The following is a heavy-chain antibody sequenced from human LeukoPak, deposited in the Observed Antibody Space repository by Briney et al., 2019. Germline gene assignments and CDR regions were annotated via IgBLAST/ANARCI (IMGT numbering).Heavy chain of an antibody. CDR1: GFTFSSYS. CDR2: ISSSGSTI. CDR3: ARTSVALWFDP. J-gene: IGHJ5*02. V-gene: IGHV3-48*04. Sequence: GGSLRLSCAASGFTFSSYSMNWVRQAPGKGLEWVSYISSSGSTIYYADSVKGRFTISRDNAKNSLYLQMNSLRAEDTAVYYCARTSVALWFDPWGQGTLVTVSS. D-gene: IGHD6-19*01.